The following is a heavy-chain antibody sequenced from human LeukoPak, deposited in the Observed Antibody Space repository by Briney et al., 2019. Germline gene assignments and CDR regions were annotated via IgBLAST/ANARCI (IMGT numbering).Heavy chain of an antibody. Sequence: GGSLRLSCSASGFTFSSYAMHWVRQAPGKGLEYVSAISSNGATTYYADSVKGRLTISRDNSKNTLYFQMSSLRPEDTAVYYCVKIVLAGGYFDSWGQGTLVTVSS. CDR3: VKIVLAGGYFDS. J-gene: IGHJ4*02. CDR2: ISSNGATT. D-gene: IGHD4-23*01. CDR1: GFTFSSYA. V-gene: IGHV3-64*05.